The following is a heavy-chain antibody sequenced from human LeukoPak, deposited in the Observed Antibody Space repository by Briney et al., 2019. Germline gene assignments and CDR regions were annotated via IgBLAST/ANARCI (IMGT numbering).Heavy chain of an antibody. V-gene: IGHV3-74*01. Sequence: PGGSLRLSCAASGFTFSSYAMSWVRQAPGKGLVWVSRINSDGSSTSYADSEKGRFTISRDNAKNTLYLQMNSLRAEDTAVYYCARLANYYGSGSYTGYNWFDPWGQGTLVTVSS. CDR1: GFTFSSYA. J-gene: IGHJ5*02. D-gene: IGHD3-10*01. CDR3: ARLANYYGSGSYTGYNWFDP. CDR2: INSDGSST.